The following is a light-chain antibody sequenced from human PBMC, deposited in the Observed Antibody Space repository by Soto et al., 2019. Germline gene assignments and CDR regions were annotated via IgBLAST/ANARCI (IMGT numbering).Light chain of an antibody. CDR3: EQYNRSPGT. V-gene: IGKV1-5*01. J-gene: IGKJ2*01. CDR2: DAS. Sequence: DIQMTQSPSTLSASVGDRVTITCRSSKSISSWLALYQQKPGKAPKLLIYDASSLESGVSSRFSGSGSGTEFTLPLSSLQPDDFATYSCEQYNRSPGTFGQGTKLEIK. CDR1: KSISSW.